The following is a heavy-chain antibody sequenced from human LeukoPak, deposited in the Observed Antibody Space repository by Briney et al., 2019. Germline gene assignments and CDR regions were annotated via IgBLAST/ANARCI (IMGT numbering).Heavy chain of an antibody. CDR1: GFTFSSYG. J-gene: IGHJ4*02. D-gene: IGHD6-19*01. CDR3: VKRVGAVAGAQDY. CDR2: ISGSGGST. Sequence: GGSLRLSCAASGFTFSSYGMSWVRQAPGKGLEWVSAISGSGGSTYYADSVKGRFTISRDNSKNTLYLQMNSLRAEDTAVYYCVKRVGAVAGAQDYWGQGTLVTVSS. V-gene: IGHV3-23*01.